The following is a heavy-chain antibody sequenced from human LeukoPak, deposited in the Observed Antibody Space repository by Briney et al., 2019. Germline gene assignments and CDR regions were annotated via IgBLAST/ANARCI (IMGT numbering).Heavy chain of an antibody. CDR1: GGTFSSYA. Sequence: GASVRVSCKASGGTFSSYAISWVRQAPGQGLEWMGGIIPIFGTANYAQKFQGRVTITADKSTSTAYMELSSLRSEDTAVYYCARSSIIAAAGPYYFDYWGQGTLDTVSS. J-gene: IGHJ4*02. CDR2: IIPIFGTA. V-gene: IGHV1-69*06. D-gene: IGHD6-13*01. CDR3: ARSSIIAAAGPYYFDY.